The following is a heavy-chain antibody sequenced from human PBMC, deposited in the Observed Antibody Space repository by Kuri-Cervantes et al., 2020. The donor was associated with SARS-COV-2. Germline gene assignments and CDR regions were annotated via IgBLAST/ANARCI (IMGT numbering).Heavy chain of an antibody. Sequence: GESLKISCAASGFTVSSNYMSWVRQAPGKGLEWVSVIYSGGSTYYADSVKGRFTISRDNSKNTLYLQMNSLRAEDTAVYYCARVGSGPGGVDHWGQGTLVTVSS. J-gene: IGHJ4*02. CDR1: GFTVSSNY. V-gene: IGHV3-66*02. CDR3: ARVGSGPGGVDH. D-gene: IGHD6-19*01. CDR2: IYSGGST.